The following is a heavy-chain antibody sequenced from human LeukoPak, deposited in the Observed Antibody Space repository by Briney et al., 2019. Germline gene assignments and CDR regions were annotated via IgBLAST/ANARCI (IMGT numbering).Heavy chain of an antibody. CDR3: ARATTFDY. Sequence: ASVKVSCKASGYTFTSYGISWVRQAPGQGLEWMGWISAYNGNTNYAQKFQGRVTMTTDTSTSTAYMAMRRLSTDETAVYYCARATTFDYCSQGTLVTVSS. V-gene: IGHV1-18*01. J-gene: IGHJ4*01. D-gene: IGHD4-17*01. CDR2: ISAYNGNT. CDR1: GYTFTSYG.